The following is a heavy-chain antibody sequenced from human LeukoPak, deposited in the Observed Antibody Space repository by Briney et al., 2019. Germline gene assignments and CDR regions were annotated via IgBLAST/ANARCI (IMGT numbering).Heavy chain of an antibody. J-gene: IGHJ3*02. D-gene: IGHD3-9*01. CDR1: GYTFTRYA. CDR2: ISAYNSDT. CDR3: ARGGYYDVLTGYETVDAFDI. Sequence: GASVKVSCKASGYTFTRYAITWVRQVPGQGPEWMGRISAYNSDTHYAQNLQGRVTMTTDTSTSTAYMELRSLRSDDTAVYYCARGGYYDVLTGYETVDAFDIWGQGTMVTVSS. V-gene: IGHV1-18*01.